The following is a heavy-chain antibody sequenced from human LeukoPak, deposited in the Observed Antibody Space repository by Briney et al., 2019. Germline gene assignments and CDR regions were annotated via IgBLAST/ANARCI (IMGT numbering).Heavy chain of an antibody. Sequence: PGRSLRLSCAASGFTFDDYAMHWVRQAPGKGLEWVSGISWNSGSIGCADSVKGRFTISRDNAKSSLYLQMNSLRAEDTALYYCAKSQQWLVPYFQHWGQGTLVTVSS. CDR1: GFTFDDYA. CDR2: ISWNSGSI. V-gene: IGHV3-9*01. J-gene: IGHJ1*01. CDR3: AKSQQWLVPYFQH. D-gene: IGHD6-19*01.